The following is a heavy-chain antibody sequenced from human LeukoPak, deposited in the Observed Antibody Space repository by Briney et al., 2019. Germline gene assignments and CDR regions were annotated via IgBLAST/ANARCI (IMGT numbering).Heavy chain of an antibody. Sequence: SETLSLTCAVYGGSFSGYYWSWIRQPPGKGLEWIGEINHSGSTNYNPSLKSRVTISVDTSKNQFSLKLSSVTAADTAVYYWARPYSSGLYYFDYWGQGTLVTVSS. CDR2: INHSGST. D-gene: IGHD6-19*01. V-gene: IGHV4-34*01. CDR3: ARPYSSGLYYFDY. CDR1: GGSFSGYY. J-gene: IGHJ4*02.